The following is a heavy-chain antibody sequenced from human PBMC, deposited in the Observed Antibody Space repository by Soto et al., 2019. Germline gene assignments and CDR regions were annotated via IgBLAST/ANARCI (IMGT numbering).Heavy chain of an antibody. CDR2: IYYSGTT. CDR1: GGSISTYY. CDR3: ARGHCTSTSCYLDY. Sequence: SETLSLTCTVSGGSISTYYWNWIRQPPGKGLEWIGYIYYSGTTNYNPSLKSRVTISVDTSKNQFSLKLSSVTAADTAVYYCARGHCTSTSCYLDYWGQGTLVTVSS. J-gene: IGHJ4*02. V-gene: IGHV4-59*01. D-gene: IGHD2-2*01.